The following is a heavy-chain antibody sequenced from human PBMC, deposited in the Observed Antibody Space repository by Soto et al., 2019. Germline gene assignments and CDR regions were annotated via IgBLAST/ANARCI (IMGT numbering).Heavy chain of an antibody. CDR1: GYSFSSHA. CDR3: ARGGALSTSWYWGDGLDS. D-gene: IGHD6-13*01. J-gene: IGHJ4*02. V-gene: IGHV1-69*06. Sequence: QVQLEQSGSEVKKSGSSVKVSCKASGYSFSSHAITWVRQAPGQGLEWMGGIIPVFGTPSYAQKFQGRVTMSADKSTNTSYLELRSLRSEDTAVYYCARGGALSTSWYWGDGLDSWGQGTQVTVSS. CDR2: IIPVFGTP.